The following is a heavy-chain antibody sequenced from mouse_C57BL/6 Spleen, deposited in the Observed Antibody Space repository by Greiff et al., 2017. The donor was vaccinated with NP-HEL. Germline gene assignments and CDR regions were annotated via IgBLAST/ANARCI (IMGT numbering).Heavy chain of an antibody. V-gene: IGHV1-72*01. Sequence: VQLQQPGAELVKPGASVKLSCKASGYTFTSYWMHWVKQRPGRGLEWIGRIDPNSGGTKYNEKFKGKATLTVDQPSSTAYMQLSSLTSEDSAVYYCARGYYGSSYYWYFDVWGTGTTVTVSS. J-gene: IGHJ1*03. CDR3: ARGYYGSSYYWYFDV. CDR2: IDPNSGGT. D-gene: IGHD1-1*01. CDR1: GYTFTSYW.